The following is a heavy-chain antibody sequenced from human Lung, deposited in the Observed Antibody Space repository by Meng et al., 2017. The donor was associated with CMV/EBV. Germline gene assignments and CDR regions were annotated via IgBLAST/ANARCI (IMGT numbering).Heavy chain of an antibody. J-gene: IGHJ5*02. CDR1: GFTFSSYK. Sequence: GGSXRLXCAASGFTFSSYKMNWVRQAPGKGLEWVSSINPSSSYIYYTDSVEGRFTISRDNAKKSLFLQMNSLRAEDTAVYFCAREFPFYYDSGGFPGCLDPXGQAXLVTVSS. V-gene: IGHV3-21*01. D-gene: IGHD3-9*01. CDR2: INPSSSYI. CDR3: AREFPFYYDSGGFPGCLDP.